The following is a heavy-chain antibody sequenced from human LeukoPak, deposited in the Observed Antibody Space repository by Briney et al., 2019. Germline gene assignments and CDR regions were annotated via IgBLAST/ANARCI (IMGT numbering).Heavy chain of an antibody. CDR2: ISSSSSNI. CDR3: ARVGRSGWTVDY. D-gene: IGHD6-19*01. J-gene: IGHJ4*02. Sequence: GGSLRLSCAASGFDFSTNSIDWVRQAPGKGLEWVSYISSSSSNIYHADSVKGRFTISRDNAKNSLHLQMNSLRAEDTAVYYRARVGRSGWTVDYWGQGTLVTVSS. V-gene: IGHV3-48*04. CDR1: GFDFSTNS.